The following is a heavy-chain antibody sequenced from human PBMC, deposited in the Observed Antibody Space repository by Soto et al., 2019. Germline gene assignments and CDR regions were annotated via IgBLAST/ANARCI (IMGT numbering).Heavy chain of an antibody. D-gene: IGHD6-6*01. CDR1: GFTFSTYW. Sequence: GGSLRLSCAASGFTFSTYWMHWVRQAPGKGLVWVSRIDSDGSSTTDADSVKGRFTISRDNAKNTLYLQMNSLRAEDTAVYYCARYSRSSAGYYFGMDVWDQGTTVTVSS. CDR2: IDSDGSST. V-gene: IGHV3-74*01. J-gene: IGHJ6*02. CDR3: ARYSRSSAGYYFGMDV.